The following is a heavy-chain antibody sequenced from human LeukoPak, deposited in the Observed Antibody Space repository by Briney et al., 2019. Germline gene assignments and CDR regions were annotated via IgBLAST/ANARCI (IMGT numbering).Heavy chain of an antibody. D-gene: IGHD3-22*01. CDR1: GITFRSYG. Sequence: GGSLRLSCAASGITFRSYGMHWVRQAPGKGLEWVAVISYDGSHKYYADSVKGRFTISRDNSKNTLYLQMNSLRAEDTAVYHCARGLRYYDSSGYLNYWGQGTLVTVSS. CDR3: ARGLRYYDSSGYLNY. V-gene: IGHV3-30*03. CDR2: ISYDGSHK. J-gene: IGHJ4*02.